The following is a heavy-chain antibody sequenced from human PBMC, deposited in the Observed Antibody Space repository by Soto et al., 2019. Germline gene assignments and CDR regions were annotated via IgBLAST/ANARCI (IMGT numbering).Heavy chain of an antibody. J-gene: IGHJ6*02. CDR2: ISYDGSNK. CDR1: GFTFSSYG. CDR3: AKDQLVIFGVVMDYYYYYGMDV. Sequence: GGSLRLSCAASGFTFSSYGMHWVRQAPGKGLEWVAVISYDGSNKYYADSVKGRLTISRDNSKNTLYLQMNSLRAEDTAVYYCAKDQLVIFGVVMDYYYYYGMDVWGQGTTVTVS. V-gene: IGHV3-30*18. D-gene: IGHD3-3*01.